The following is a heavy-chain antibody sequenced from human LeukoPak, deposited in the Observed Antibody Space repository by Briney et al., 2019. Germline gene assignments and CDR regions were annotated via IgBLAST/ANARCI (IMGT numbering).Heavy chain of an antibody. CDR2: IFYTGNT. Sequence: SETLSLTCTVSGGSIASSSNYWVWIRQPPGKGLEWVGNIFYTGNTYYNPSLKSRVTISVDTSKNQFSLNLASVTAADTAVYYCARGSRSTSCSDWGQGTLVTVSS. V-gene: IGHV4-39*07. J-gene: IGHJ4*02. D-gene: IGHD2-2*01. CDR3: ARGSRSTSCSD. CDR1: GGSIASSSNY.